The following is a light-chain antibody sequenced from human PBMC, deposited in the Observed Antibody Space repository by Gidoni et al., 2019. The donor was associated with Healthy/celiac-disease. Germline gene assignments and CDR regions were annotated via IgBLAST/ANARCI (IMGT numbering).Light chain of an antibody. CDR1: QSVSSN. V-gene: IGKV3-15*01. J-gene: IGKJ5*01. CDR2: GAS. CDR3: PQYNNWPIT. Sequence: EIVMRQSPATLSVSPGERATLSCRTSQSVSSNLAWYQQKPGQAPRLLIYGASTRATGIPARFSGSGSGTEFTLTISSLQSEDFAVYYCPQYNNWPITFGQGTRLEIK.